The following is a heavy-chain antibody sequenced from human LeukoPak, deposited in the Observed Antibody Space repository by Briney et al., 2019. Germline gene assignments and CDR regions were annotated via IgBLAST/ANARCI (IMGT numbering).Heavy chain of an antibody. CDR2: INWNGGST. J-gene: IGHJ4*02. V-gene: IGHV3-20*04. D-gene: IGHD1-14*01. CDR1: GFTFSSYA. CDR3: ATRPGGDFDY. Sequence: GGSLRLSCAASGFTFSSYAMSCVRQAPGKGLEWVSGINWNGGSTGYADSVKGRFTISRDNAKNSLYLQMNSLRAEDTALYYCATRPGGDFDYWGQGTLVTVSS.